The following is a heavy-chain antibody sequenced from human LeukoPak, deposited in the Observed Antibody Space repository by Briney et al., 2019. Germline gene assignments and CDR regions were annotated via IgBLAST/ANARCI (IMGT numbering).Heavy chain of an antibody. CDR3: AKDPRWFGELSYYFEY. CDR2: ISYDGSNK. V-gene: IGHV3-30*18. J-gene: IGHJ4*02. D-gene: IGHD3-10*01. CDR1: GFTFRSYG. Sequence: PGGSLRLSCAASGFTFRSYGMHWVRQAPGKGLEWVAVISYDGSNKYYEDSVKGRFTISRDNSKNTLFLQMNSLRAEDTAVYYCAKDPRWFGELSYYFEYWGQGTLVTVSS.